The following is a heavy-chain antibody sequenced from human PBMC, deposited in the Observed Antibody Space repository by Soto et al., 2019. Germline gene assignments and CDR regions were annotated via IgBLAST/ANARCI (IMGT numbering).Heavy chain of an antibody. CDR1: GFTFSSYW. D-gene: IGHD3-3*01. CDR2: IKQDGSEK. J-gene: IGHJ4*02. CDR3: ARISGLYDFWSGYLRGYFDY. V-gene: IGHV3-7*01. Sequence: GGSLRLSCAASGFTFSSYWMSWVRQAPGKGLEWVANIKQDGSEKYYVDSVKGRFTISRDNAKNSLYLQMNSLRAEDTAVYYCARISGLYDFWSGYLRGYFDYWGQGTLVTVSS.